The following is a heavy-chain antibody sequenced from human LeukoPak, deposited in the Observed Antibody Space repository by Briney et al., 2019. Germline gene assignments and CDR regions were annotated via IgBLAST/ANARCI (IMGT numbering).Heavy chain of an antibody. CDR2: ISAYNGNT. Sequence: ASVKVSCTASGYTFSSYGISGVRQAPGQGLEWMGWISAYNGNTNYAQKLQGRVTMTTDTSTSTAYMELRSLRSDDTAVYYCARVLIAAADPSFDYWGQGTLVTVSS. D-gene: IGHD6-25*01. CDR3: ARVLIAAADPSFDY. V-gene: IGHV1-18*01. J-gene: IGHJ4*02. CDR1: GYTFSSYG.